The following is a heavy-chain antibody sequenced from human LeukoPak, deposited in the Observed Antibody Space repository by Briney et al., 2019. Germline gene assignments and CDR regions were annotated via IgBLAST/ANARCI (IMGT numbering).Heavy chain of an antibody. V-gene: IGHV3-7*01. Sequence: GGSLRLSCAASGFTFNDYWMSGVRQAPGKGLEWVANIKRDGSEKYYVDSVKGRFTISRDNPKKSVYLQMNSLRAEDTAIYYCARDVSVSGMDVWGQGTTVTVSS. CDR1: GFTFNDYW. CDR2: IKRDGSEK. J-gene: IGHJ6*02. CDR3: ARDVSVSGMDV. D-gene: IGHD5/OR15-5a*01.